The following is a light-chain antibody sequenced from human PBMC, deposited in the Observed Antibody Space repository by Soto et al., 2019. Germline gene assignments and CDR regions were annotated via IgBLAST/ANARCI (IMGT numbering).Light chain of an antibody. J-gene: IGLJ2*01. CDR2: TYN. CDR3: AAWDDSLNGVL. CDR1: GSNIGSNT. V-gene: IGLV1-44*01. Sequence: QAVVTQPPSASGTPGQRVTISCSGSGSNIGSNTVNWYQQLPGTAPKLLIYTYNQRPSGVPDRFSGSKSGTSASLAISGLHSEDEADYYCAAWDDSLNGVLFGGGTKHTVL.